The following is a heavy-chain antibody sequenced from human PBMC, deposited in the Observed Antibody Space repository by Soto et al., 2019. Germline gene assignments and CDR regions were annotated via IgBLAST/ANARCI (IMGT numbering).Heavy chain of an antibody. D-gene: IGHD1-26*01. Sequence: ASVKVSCKASGGTFSSYAISWLRQAPGQGLEWMGGIIPIFGTANYAQKFQGRVTITADESTSTAYMELSSLRSEDTAVYYCARDSLGGSYSKVSDAFDIWGQGTMVTVSS. V-gene: IGHV1-69*13. CDR3: ARDSLGGSYSKVSDAFDI. CDR1: GGTFSSYA. CDR2: IIPIFGTA. J-gene: IGHJ3*02.